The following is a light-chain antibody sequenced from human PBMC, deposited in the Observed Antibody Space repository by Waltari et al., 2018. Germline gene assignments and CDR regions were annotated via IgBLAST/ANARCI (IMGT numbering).Light chain of an antibody. J-gene: IGKJ1*01. CDR3: QQTYSTPWT. CDR2: GAS. Sequence: DIQMTQSPSSLSASVGDRVTITCRASQSVSSYLNWYQQKPGEAPKLLIYGASSLQSGVPSRFSGSGSETHFTLTSSSLQPEDFASYFCQQTYSTPWTFGQGVKVEIK. V-gene: IGKV1-39*01. CDR1: QSVSSY.